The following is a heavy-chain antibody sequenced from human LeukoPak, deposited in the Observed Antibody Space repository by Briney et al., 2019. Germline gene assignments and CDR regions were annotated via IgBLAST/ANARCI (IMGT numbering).Heavy chain of an antibody. CDR2: ISWNSGSI. CDR3: AKDISAVAGKGVDP. J-gene: IGHJ5*02. Sequence: GGSLRLSCAASGFTIDDYAMHWVRQTPGKGLEWVSGISWNSGSIGYADSVKGRFTISRDNAKNSLYLQMNSLGAEDTALYYCAKDISAVAGKGVDPWGQGTLVTVSS. D-gene: IGHD6-19*01. V-gene: IGHV3-9*01. CDR1: GFTIDDYA.